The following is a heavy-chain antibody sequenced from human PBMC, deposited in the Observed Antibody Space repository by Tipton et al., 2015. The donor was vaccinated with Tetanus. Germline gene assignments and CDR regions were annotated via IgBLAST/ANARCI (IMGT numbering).Heavy chain of an antibody. CDR2: IDPRDSEA. J-gene: IGHJ2*01. D-gene: IGHD3-3*01. V-gene: IGHV5-51*01. CDR1: GYNFSHYS. CDR3: ARRRSAVLSGGYHWYFDL. Sequence: VQLVQSGADVKKPGESLKISCQGSGYNFSHYSIGWVRHMPGKGLEWVGIIDPRDSEASYGPSFRGQVIISADRSISTTYLQWGSLTASDIGIYFCARRRSAVLSGGYHWYFDLWGRGSMVTVSS.